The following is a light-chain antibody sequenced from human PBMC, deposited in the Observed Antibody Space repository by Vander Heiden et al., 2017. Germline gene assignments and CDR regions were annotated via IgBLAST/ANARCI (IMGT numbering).Light chain of an antibody. CDR3: QVWGPNSDHPV. V-gene: IGLV3-21*02. J-gene: IGLJ2*01. Sequence: SYVLTQPPSVSGAPGQTARIACGGNNVESKSVHWYQQKPGQAPVLVVYDDSDRPSGIPERFSGSNSGNTATLTISRVEAGDEADYYCQVWGPNSDHPVLGGGTKLTVV. CDR2: DDS. CDR1: NVESKS.